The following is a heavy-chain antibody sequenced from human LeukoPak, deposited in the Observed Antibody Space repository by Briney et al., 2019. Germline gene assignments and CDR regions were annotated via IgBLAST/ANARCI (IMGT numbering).Heavy chain of an antibody. J-gene: IGHJ4*02. Sequence: SETLSLTCAVYGGSFSGYYWSWIRQPPGKGLEWIGEINHSGSTNYNPSLKSRVTISVDTSKNQFSLKLSSVTAADTAVYYCARVKWIGTSPFGYWGQGTLVTVSS. CDR3: ARVKWIGTSPFGY. CDR2: INHSGST. V-gene: IGHV4-34*01. D-gene: IGHD5-12*01. CDR1: GGSFSGYY.